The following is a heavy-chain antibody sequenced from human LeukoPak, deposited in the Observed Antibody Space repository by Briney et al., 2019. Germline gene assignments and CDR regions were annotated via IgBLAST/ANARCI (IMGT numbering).Heavy chain of an antibody. CDR2: ISGSGGST. CDR1: GFTFSSYA. J-gene: IGHJ4*02. CDR3: AKPITMIVGVIGGGVDY. Sequence: PGGSLRLSCAASGFTFSSYAMSWVRQAPGKGLEWVSAISGSGGSTYYADSVKGRFTISRDNSKNTLYLQMNSLRAEDTAVYYWAKPITMIVGVIGGGVDYWGQGTLVTVSS. V-gene: IGHV3-23*01. D-gene: IGHD3-22*01.